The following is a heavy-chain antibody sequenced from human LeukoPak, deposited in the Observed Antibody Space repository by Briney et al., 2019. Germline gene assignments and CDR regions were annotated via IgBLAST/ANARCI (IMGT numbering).Heavy chain of an antibody. CDR3: ARGPATTGVNWFDP. CDR2: INPNSGGT. J-gene: IGHJ5*02. D-gene: IGHD4-17*01. CDR1: GYTFTGYY. Sequence: GASVKVSCKASGYTFTGYYMHWVRQAPGQGLEWMGWINPNSGGTNYAQKFQGRVTMTRDTSISTAYMELSRLRSDDTAVYYCARGPATTGVNWFDPWGQGTLVTVSS. V-gene: IGHV1-2*02.